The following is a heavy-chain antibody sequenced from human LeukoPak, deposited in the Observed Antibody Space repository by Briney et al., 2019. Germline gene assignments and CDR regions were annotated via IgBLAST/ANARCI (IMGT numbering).Heavy chain of an antibody. Sequence: SETLSLTCTVSGASITNYFWGWIRQPPGKGLQWIGYVYSGAYYYNPSLVSRLTVSVDTAKNQFSLGLRSVTAADTAVYYCARLRPRTNYDFSSGYYAFDYWGQGTLVTVSS. D-gene: IGHD3-3*01. CDR3: ARLRPRTNYDFSSGYYAFDY. CDR1: GASITNYF. J-gene: IGHJ4*02. V-gene: IGHV4-4*09. CDR2: VYSGAY.